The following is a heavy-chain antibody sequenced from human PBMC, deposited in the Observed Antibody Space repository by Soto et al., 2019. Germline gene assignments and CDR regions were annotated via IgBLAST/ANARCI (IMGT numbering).Heavy chain of an antibody. CDR2: ITGGGAGT. D-gene: IGHD4-4*01. V-gene: IGHV3-23*01. Sequence: EVQLSESGGGLVQPGGSLRLSCAASGFTFNNYAMSWVRQAPGKGLEWVSTITGGGAGTYYADSVKGRFTISRDNSNNMLYLQMNSLRVEDTALYYCAKCFRNYAADNFDNWGQGTLVTVSS. J-gene: IGHJ4*02. CDR1: GFTFNNYA. CDR3: AKCFRNYAADNFDN.